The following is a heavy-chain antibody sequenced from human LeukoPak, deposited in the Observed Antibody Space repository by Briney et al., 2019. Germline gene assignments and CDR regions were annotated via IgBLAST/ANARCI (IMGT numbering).Heavy chain of an antibody. CDR3: ARGDAGDYYFDY. CDR1: GGSISSGDYY. Sequence: SETLSLTCTVSGGSISSGDYYWSWIRQPPGKGLEWIGYIYYSGSTYYNPSLNSRVTISVDTSKNQFSLKLSSVTAADTAVYYCARGDAGDYYFDYWGQGTLVTVSS. D-gene: IGHD4-17*01. CDR2: IYYSGST. J-gene: IGHJ4*02. V-gene: IGHV4-30-4*01.